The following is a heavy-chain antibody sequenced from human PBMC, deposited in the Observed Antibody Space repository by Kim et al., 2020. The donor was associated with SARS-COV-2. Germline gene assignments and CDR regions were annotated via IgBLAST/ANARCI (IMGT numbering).Heavy chain of an antibody. CDR2: INPNSGAT. CDR3: ARGLTTSLDY. Sequence: ASVKVSCKASGYTFTGYYIHWVRQAPGQGLQWVGRINPNSGATNYAQNFQARVTMTRDTSITTAYMELSSLKSDDTAVYSCARGLTTSLDYCGQGTLVTV. D-gene: IGHD4-4*01. CDR1: GYTFTGYY. V-gene: IGHV1-2*06. J-gene: IGHJ4*02.